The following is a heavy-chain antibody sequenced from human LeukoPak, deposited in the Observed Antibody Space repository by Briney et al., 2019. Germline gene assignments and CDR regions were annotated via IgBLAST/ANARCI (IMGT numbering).Heavy chain of an antibody. J-gene: IGHJ5*02. CDR3: ARGHREVWFGELYWFDP. V-gene: IGHV1-18*01. CDR2: ISAYNGNT. D-gene: IGHD3-10*01. CDR1: GYTFTSYG. Sequence: GASVKVSCKASGYTFTSYGISWVRQAPGQGLEWMGWISAYNGNTNYAQKLQGRVTMTRNTSISTAYMELSSLRSEDTAVYYCARGHREVWFGELYWFDPWGQGTLVTVSS.